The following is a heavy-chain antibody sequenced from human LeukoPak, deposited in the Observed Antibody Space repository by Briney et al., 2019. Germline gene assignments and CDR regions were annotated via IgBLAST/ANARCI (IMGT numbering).Heavy chain of an antibody. CDR1: GGSISSGGYY. CDR3: AREEGYSYGLDY. Sequence: SETLSLTCAVSGGSISSGGYYWSWIRQHPGKGLEWIGYIYYSGSTYYNPSLKSRVTISVDTSKNQFSLKLSSVTAADTAVYYCAREEGYSYGLDYWGQGTLVTVSS. CDR2: IYYSGST. J-gene: IGHJ4*02. V-gene: IGHV4-31*11. D-gene: IGHD5-18*01.